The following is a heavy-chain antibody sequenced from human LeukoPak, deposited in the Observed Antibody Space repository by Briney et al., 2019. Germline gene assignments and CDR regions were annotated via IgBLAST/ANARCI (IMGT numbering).Heavy chain of an antibody. D-gene: IGHD3-16*01. CDR3: ARGEFYYDL. CDR2: ISTFNGYT. Sequence: ASVKVSCTPSVYIFTSNSITWVRQASGQQLEWMGWISTFNGYTKYAQNLQGRITMTRDTSTRTVYLEMRNLRSDDTAVYFCARGEFYYDLWGQGTLVTVSS. CDR1: VYIFTSNS. V-gene: IGHV1-18*04. J-gene: IGHJ4*02.